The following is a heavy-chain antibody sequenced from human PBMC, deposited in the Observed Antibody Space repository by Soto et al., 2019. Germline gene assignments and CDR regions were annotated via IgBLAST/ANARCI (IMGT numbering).Heavy chain of an antibody. J-gene: IGHJ4*02. Sequence: EMQLVESGGGLVQPGGSLRLSCAASGFTFSDSWMNWVRQAPGKGLEWVANIKADGSEKYYVDSVKGRFTISSDNAKNALYLQMDSVRAEDTAVYCCANPGGVLEPLTGWGQGTMVTVSS. CDR2: IKADGSEK. V-gene: IGHV3-7*02. CDR3: ANPGGVLEPLTG. CDR1: GFTFSDSW. D-gene: IGHD1-1*01.